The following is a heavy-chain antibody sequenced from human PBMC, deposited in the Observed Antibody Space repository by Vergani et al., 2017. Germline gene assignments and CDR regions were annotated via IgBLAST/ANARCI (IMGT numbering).Heavy chain of an antibody. V-gene: IGHV1-46*03. CDR2: INPSGGST. CDR1: GYTFTNYY. J-gene: IGHJ4*02. CDR3: ARPHGDILPPYPRRLDY. Sequence: QVLLVQSGAEVKKPGASGRVSCKTSGYTFTNYYIHWVRQAPGQGLEWMGIINPSGGSTTYAQQFQGRLTMTRDTSTSTVYMDLSNLRSEDTAVYYCARPHGDILPPYPRRLDYWGQGTLVTVSS.